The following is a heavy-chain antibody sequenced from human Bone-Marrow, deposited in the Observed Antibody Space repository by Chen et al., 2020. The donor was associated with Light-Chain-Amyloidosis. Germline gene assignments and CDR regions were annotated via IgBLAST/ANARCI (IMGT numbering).Heavy chain of an antibody. V-gene: IGHV5-51*01. D-gene: IGHD1-7*01. CDR1: GYTFAIYW. CDR3: ARHGWNYDY. J-gene: IGHJ4*02. Sequence: EVQLVQSGAEVNKPGESLKISCKGSGYTFAIYWIAWVRQMPGKGLEWMGIIYPGDSDTRYSPSFQGQVTISADKSISTAYLQWNSLKASDTAIYYCARHGWNYDYWGQGTLVTVSA. CDR2: IYPGDSDT.